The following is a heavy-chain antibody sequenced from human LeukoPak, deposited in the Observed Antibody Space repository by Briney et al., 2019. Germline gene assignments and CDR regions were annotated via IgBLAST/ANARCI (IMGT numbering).Heavy chain of an antibody. J-gene: IGHJ4*02. V-gene: IGHV3-74*01. CDR3: AFGPESYYYDSSGSQTFDY. CDR1: GFTFSFYL. D-gene: IGHD3-22*01. Sequence: PGGSLRLSCAASGFTFSFYLMYWVRQAPGKGLGWVSRINRDGGNTNYADSVKGRFTLSRDNTKNTLFLQMNSLIAEDQALYYCAFGPESYYYDSSGSQTFDYWGQGTLVTVSS. CDR2: INRDGGNT.